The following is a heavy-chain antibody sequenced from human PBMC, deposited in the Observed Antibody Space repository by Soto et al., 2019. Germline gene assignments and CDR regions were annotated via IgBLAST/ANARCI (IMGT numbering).Heavy chain of an antibody. CDR3: ARPTAMGNYYYYGMDV. Sequence: SLNRSCKRAGYGFTGYYRRWRRQTPRQGLEWMGIINPSGGSTSYAQKFQGRVTMTRDTSTSTVYMELSSLRSEDTAVYYCARPTAMGNYYYYGMDVWGQGTTVTVSS. J-gene: IGHJ6*02. CDR2: INPSGGST. V-gene: IGHV1-46*01. D-gene: IGHD5-18*01. CDR1: GYGFTGYY.